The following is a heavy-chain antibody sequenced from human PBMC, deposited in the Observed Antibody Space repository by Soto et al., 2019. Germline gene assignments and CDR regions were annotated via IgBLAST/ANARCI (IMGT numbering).Heavy chain of an antibody. J-gene: IGHJ3*02. CDR2: IYHSGST. D-gene: IGHD6-13*01. CDR3: ARDQNAYSSSWYTAFDI. V-gene: IGHV4-4*02. CDR1: GGSISSSNW. Sequence: QVQLQESGPGLVKPSGTLSLTCAVSGGSISSSNWWSWVRQPPGKGLEWIGEIYHSGSTNYNPSLKSRVTISVDKSQNQFSLKLSSVTAADTAVYYCARDQNAYSSSWYTAFDIWGQGTMVTVSS.